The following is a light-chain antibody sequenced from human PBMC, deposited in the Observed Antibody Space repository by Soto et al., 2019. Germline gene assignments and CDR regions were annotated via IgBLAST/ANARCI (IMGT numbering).Light chain of an antibody. Sequence: DIQMTQSPSSLSASVGDRVTITCRAPQNITSYLNWYQHKPGKAPKLLIFAASSLQSGVPSRFSGSGSGTDFTLTISSLQPEDFATYYCQQSYSTPRTFGQGTKVDIK. CDR2: AAS. J-gene: IGKJ1*01. V-gene: IGKV1-39*01. CDR1: QNITSY. CDR3: QQSYSTPRT.